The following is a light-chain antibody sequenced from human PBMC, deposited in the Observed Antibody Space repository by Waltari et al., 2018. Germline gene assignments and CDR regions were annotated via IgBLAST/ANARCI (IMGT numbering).Light chain of an antibody. V-gene: IGLV4-69*01. CDR1: SGHSRNI. Sequence: QLVLTQSPSASASLRASVKLTCTLSSGHSRNIIACHPQQPEKGPRYLMKVNSDGSHSKGAEIPDRFSGSSSGAERYLTISSLQSEDEADYYCQTGGHGTWVFGGGTKLTVL. CDR2: VNSDGSH. CDR3: QTGGHGTWV. J-gene: IGLJ3*02.